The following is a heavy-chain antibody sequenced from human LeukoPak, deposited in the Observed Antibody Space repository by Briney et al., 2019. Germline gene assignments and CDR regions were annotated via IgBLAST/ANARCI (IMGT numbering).Heavy chain of an antibody. CDR3: AREDYRSGSVDY. CDR2: IYHSGST. J-gene: IGHJ4*02. CDR1: GGSISSSNW. Sequence: PSGTLSLTCAVSGGSISSSNWWSWVRQPPGKWLEWIGEIYHSGSTNYNPSLKSRVTISVDKSKNQFSLKLSSVTGADTAVYYCAREDYRSGSVDYWGQGTLVTVSS. V-gene: IGHV4-4*02. D-gene: IGHD3-10*01.